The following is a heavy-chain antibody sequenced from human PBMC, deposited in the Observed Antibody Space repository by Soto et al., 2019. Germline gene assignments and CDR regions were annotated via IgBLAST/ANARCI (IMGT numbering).Heavy chain of an antibody. V-gene: IGHV1-46*01. D-gene: IGHD5-18*01. J-gene: IGHJ5*02. CDR2: IDPSGGKT. CDR3: ARVMRSLLSITALDT. Sequence: ASVKVSCKASGYTFTRDQIHWVRQAPGQGLEWMGMIDPSGGKTNYAQKYQGRVTMTRDTTTSTVYMALSSLRSEDTAIYFCARVMRSLLSITALDTWGQGTLVTVSS. CDR1: GYTFTRDQ.